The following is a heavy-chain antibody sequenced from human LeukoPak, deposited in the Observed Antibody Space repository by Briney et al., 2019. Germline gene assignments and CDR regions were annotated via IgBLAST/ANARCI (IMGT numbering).Heavy chain of an antibody. CDR1: GFTFSSYA. V-gene: IGHV3-20*04. Sequence: GGSLRLSCAASGFTFSSYAMSWVRQAPGKGLEWVSGISWNSGSIGYADSVKGRFTISRDNAKNSLYLQMNSLRAEDTAVYYCARPVDYNAGDYWGQGTLVTVSS. CDR2: ISWNSGSI. J-gene: IGHJ4*02. CDR3: ARPVDYNAGDY. D-gene: IGHD5-12*01.